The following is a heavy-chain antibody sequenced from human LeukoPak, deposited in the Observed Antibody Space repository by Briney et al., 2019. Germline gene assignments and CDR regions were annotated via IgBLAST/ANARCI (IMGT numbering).Heavy chain of an antibody. V-gene: IGHV4-34*01. J-gene: IGHJ5*02. CDR2: INHSGST. CDR1: GGSVSGYY. Sequence: PSETLSLTCAVYGGSVSGYYWSWIRQPPGKGLEWIGEINHSGSTNYNPSLKSRVTISVDTSKNQFSLKLSSVTAADTAVYYCARVVDGYNYIVHWGQGTLVTVSS. D-gene: IGHD5-24*01. CDR3: ARVVDGYNYIVH.